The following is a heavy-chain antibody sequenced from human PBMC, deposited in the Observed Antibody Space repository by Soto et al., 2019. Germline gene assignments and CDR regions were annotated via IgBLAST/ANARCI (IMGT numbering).Heavy chain of an antibody. V-gene: IGHV4-31*03. CDR3: AREVQPPYYFDY. J-gene: IGHJ4*02. CDR2: IFYSGST. CDR1: GGSISSGGYY. D-gene: IGHD1-1*01. Sequence: QVQLQESGPGLVKPSQTLSLTCTVSGGSISSGGYYWSWIRQLPGKGLDWIGYIFYSGSTYYNPSPKSRVTISVDTSKNQFSLNLSSVTAADTAVYYCAREVQPPYYFDYWGQGTLVTVSS.